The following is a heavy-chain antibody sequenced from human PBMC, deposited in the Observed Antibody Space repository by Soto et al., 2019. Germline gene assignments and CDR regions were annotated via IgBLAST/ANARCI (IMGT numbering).Heavy chain of an antibody. CDR1: GGSISSGDYY. CDR2: IYYSGST. J-gene: IGHJ6*02. D-gene: IGHD5-18*01. V-gene: IGHV4-30-4*01. CDR3: ASALTKLWPHYYYGMDV. Sequence: PSETLSLTCTVSGGSISSGDYYWSWIRQPPGKGLEWIGYIYYSGSTYYNPSLKSRVTISVDTSKNQFSLKQSSVTAADTAVYDCASALTKLWPHYYYGMDVWGQGTTVTVSS.